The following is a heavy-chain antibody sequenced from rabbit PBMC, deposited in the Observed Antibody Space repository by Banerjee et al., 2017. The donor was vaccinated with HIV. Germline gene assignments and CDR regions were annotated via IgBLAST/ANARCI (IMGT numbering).Heavy chain of an antibody. CDR2: IYAGSSDTT. CDR3: ARDGGDGDWDL. J-gene: IGHJ6*01. CDR1: GFSFSSSYY. D-gene: IGHD2-1*01. V-gene: IGHV1S40*01. Sequence: QSLEESGGDLVKPGASLTLTCTASGFSFSSSYYMCWVRQAPGKGLEWIACIYAGSSDTTYYANWAKGRFTISKTSSTPVTLQVTSLTAADTATYFCARDGGDGDWDLWGPGTLVTVS.